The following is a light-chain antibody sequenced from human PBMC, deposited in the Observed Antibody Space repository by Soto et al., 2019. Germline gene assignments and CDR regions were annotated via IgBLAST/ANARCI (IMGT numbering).Light chain of an antibody. CDR3: QQRSSNWPRT. CDR2: GAS. V-gene: IGKV3D-15*01. J-gene: IGKJ2*01. Sequence: EIVMTQSPATLSVSPGDGATLSCRASQSVDSNLAWYQQKPGQTPRLLMYGASTRPTGIPARFSGSGSGTDFTLTISSLEPEDFAVYYCQQRSSNWPRTFGKGTKVDIK. CDR1: QSVDSN.